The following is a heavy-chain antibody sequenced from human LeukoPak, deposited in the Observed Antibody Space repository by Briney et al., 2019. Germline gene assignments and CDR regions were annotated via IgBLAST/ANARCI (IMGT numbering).Heavy chain of an antibody. CDR2: IYHSGST. Sequence: KASETLSLTCTVSGGSISGYYWSWIRQPPGKGLEWIGYIYHSGSTYYNPSLKSRVTISVDRSKNQFSLKLSSVTAADTAVYYCARADYGSGFSYWGQGTLVTVSS. J-gene: IGHJ4*02. CDR1: GGSISGYY. V-gene: IGHV4-59*12. CDR3: ARADYGSGFSY. D-gene: IGHD3-10*01.